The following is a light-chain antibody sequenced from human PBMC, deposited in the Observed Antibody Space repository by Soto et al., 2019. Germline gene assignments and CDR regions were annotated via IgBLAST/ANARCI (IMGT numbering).Light chain of an antibody. CDR2: DAS. Sequence: EIVLTQSPGTLSLSPGGRATLSCRASQTVTNHLAWYQQKAGQPPRLLIFDASTRASGIPPRFSGSGSGTDFTLTISRVDPDDFAVYYCQQRMNWPLTFGGGTKVDIK. J-gene: IGKJ4*01. CDR1: QTVTNH. CDR3: QQRMNWPLT. V-gene: IGKV3-11*01.